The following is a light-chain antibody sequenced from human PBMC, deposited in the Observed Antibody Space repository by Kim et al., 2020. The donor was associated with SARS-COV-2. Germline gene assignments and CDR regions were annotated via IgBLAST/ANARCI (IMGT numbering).Light chain of an antibody. CDR1: VLAKKY. CDR3: YSAADNNGV. CDR2: KDN. Sequence: SGSPGQTARITCSGDVLAKKYVRWFQQKPGQAPVLVIYKDNERPSGIPERFSGSSSGTTVTLTISGAQVEDEADYYCYSAADNNGVFGGGTQLTVL. J-gene: IGLJ3*02. V-gene: IGLV3-27*01.